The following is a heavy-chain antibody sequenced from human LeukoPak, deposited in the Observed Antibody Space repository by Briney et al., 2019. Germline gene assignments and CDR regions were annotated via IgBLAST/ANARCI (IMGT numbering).Heavy chain of an antibody. J-gene: IGHJ4*02. D-gene: IGHD3-22*01. CDR1: GFTFSSYA. CDR2: LSGSGDTT. Sequence: GGSLRLSCAASGFTFSSYAMNWVRQAPGKGLKWVSALSGSGDTTYYADSVKGRFTISRDNSKDTLYLQMNSLRAEDTAVYYCAKGLRSSGYSLFDYWGQGTLVTVSS. CDR3: AKGLRSSGYSLFDY. V-gene: IGHV3-23*01.